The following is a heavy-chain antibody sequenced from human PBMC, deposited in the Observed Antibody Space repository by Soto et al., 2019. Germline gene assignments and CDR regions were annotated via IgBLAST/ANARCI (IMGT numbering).Heavy chain of an antibody. CDR1: GGTFSSYT. J-gene: IGHJ4*02. CDR2: IIPILGIA. CDR3: ARALGDYDPPFDY. Sequence: QVQLVQSGAEVKKPGSSVKVSCKASGGTFSSYTISWVRQAPGQGLEWMGRIIPILGIANYAQKFQGRVTITADKSTSTAYMELRSLRSEDTAVYYCARALGDYDPPFDYWGQGTLVTVSS. V-gene: IGHV1-69*02. D-gene: IGHD4-17*01.